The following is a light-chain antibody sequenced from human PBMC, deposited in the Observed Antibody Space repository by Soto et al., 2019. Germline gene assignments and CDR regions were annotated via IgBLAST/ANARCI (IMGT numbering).Light chain of an antibody. V-gene: IGKV1-5*01. CDR3: QQYENYWT. J-gene: IGKJ1*01. CDR2: DAS. Sequence: DIQMTQSPSSLSASVGGRVTITFRASQSISSYLNWYQHKPGKAPKLPIYDASNLDSGVPSRFSGSGSGTEFSLTISNLQPDDCATYYCQQYENYWTFGQGTKVDIK. CDR1: QSISSY.